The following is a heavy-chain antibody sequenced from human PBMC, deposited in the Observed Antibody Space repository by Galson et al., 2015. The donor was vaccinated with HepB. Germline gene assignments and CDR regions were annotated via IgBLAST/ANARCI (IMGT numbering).Heavy chain of an antibody. V-gene: IGHV1-2*02. CDR1: GYTFTGYY. J-gene: IGHJ1*01. Sequence: SVKVSCKASGYTFTGYYMHWVRQAPGQGLEWMGWINPNSGGTNYAQKFQGRVTMTRDTSISTAYMELSRLRSDDTAVYYCARDYCSSTSCYEYFQHWGQGTLVTVSS. D-gene: IGHD2-2*01. CDR2: INPNSGGT. CDR3: ARDYCSSTSCYEYFQH.